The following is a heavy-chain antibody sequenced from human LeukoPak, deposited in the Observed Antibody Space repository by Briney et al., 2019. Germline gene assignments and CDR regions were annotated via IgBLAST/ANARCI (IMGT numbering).Heavy chain of an antibody. CDR3: ARMNTAMGRSYFDY. J-gene: IGHJ4*02. V-gene: IGHV2-70*16. Sequence: TLSLTCAVYGGSFSGYYWSWIRQPPGKGLEWIARIDWDDDKFYSTSLKTRLTISKDTSKNQVVLTMTNMDPVDTATYYCARMNTAMGRSYFDYWGQGTLVTVSS. D-gene: IGHD5-18*01. CDR2: IDWDDDK. CDR1: GGSFSGYY.